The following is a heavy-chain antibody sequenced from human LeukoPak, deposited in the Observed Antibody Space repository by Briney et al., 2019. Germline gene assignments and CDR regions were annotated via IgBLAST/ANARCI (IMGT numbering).Heavy chain of an antibody. D-gene: IGHD3-22*01. V-gene: IGHV3-23*01. CDR2: ISGSGGST. Sequence: GGSLRLSCAASGFTFSSYAMSWVRQAPGKGLEWVSAISGSGGSTYYADSVKGRFTISRDNSKNTLYLQMNSLRAEDTAVYYCAKCSGGTVIVVVNYFDYWGQGTLVTVSS. J-gene: IGHJ4*02. CDR1: GFTFSSYA. CDR3: AKCSGGTVIVVVNYFDY.